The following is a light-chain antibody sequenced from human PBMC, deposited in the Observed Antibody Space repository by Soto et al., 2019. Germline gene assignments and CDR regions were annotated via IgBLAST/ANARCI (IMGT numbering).Light chain of an antibody. CDR3: QQYYSTPHT. CDR1: QSVLYSSNNKNY. J-gene: IGKJ2*01. Sequence: DIVMTQSPDSLAVSLGERATINCKSSQSVLYSSNNKNYLAWYQQKPGQPPKLLIYWASTRESGVPDRFSGSGSGTDFPRTISSLQAEDVAVYYCQQYYSTPHTFGQGTKLEIK. V-gene: IGKV4-1*01. CDR2: WAS.